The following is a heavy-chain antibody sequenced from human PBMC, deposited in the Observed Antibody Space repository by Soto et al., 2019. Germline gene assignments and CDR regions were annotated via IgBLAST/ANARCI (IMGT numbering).Heavy chain of an antibody. CDR3: ARGATYCSGGSCYRRLGY. CDR1: GGSISTGGYF. CDR2: LFHSGST. V-gene: IGHV4-39*01. D-gene: IGHD2-15*01. Sequence: SETLSLTCTVSGGSISTGGYFWGWIRQSPGKGLEWIATLFHSGSTYYNPSLKSRVTISVDTSRNQFSLKLSSVTAADTAVYYFARGATYCSGGSCYRRLGYRGQGTLVTVSS. J-gene: IGHJ4*02.